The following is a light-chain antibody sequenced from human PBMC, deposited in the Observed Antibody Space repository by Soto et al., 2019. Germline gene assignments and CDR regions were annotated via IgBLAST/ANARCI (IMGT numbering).Light chain of an antibody. CDR2: GAS. V-gene: IGKV3-15*01. CDR3: QHYNNWPRT. J-gene: IGKJ1*01. Sequence: EIVMKQSPATLSVSPGERATLSCRASQSVSSNLAWYQQKPGQAPRLLIYGASTRATGIPARFSGSGSGTESTLTISSLQSEDFAVYYCQHYNNWPRTFGQGTKVEIK. CDR1: QSVSSN.